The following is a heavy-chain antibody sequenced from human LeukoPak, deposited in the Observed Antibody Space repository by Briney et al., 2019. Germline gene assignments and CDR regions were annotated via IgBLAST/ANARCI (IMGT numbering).Heavy chain of an antibody. D-gene: IGHD6-19*01. Sequence: GGSLRLSCAASGFPVWNNYMSCVRQATGKELVWVSDMCSGGGTYYADSMKGRFTVSTDKSKNSLNLQIDTLAAEDTAVYDSARDSSGPLYWGQGTLVTVSS. J-gene: IGHJ4*02. CDR1: GFPVWNNY. CDR3: ARDSSGPLY. V-gene: IGHV3-66*01. CDR2: MCSGGGT.